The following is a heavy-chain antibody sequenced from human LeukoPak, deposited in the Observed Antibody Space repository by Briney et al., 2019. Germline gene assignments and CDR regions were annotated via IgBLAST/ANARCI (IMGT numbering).Heavy chain of an antibody. CDR1: GFTFSSYS. D-gene: IGHD1-26*01. Sequence: GGSLRLSCAASGFTFSSYSMNWVRQAPGKGLEWVSSISSSSNYIYYADSVKGRFTISRDNAKNSLYLQMNSLRAEDTAVYYCARSLSGSYSAFDYWGQGTLVTVSS. J-gene: IGHJ4*02. CDR3: ARSLSGSYSAFDY. CDR2: ISSSSNYI. V-gene: IGHV3-21*01.